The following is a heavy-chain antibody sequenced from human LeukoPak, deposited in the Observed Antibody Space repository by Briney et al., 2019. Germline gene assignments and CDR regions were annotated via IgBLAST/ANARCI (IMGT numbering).Heavy chain of an antibody. Sequence: SETLSLTCAVYGGSFSGYYWSWIRQPPGKGLEWIGEINHSGSNNYNPSLKSRVTISVDTSKNQFSLKLSSVTAADTAVYYCARGRFGGAAEYYYYMDVWGKGTTVTVSS. CDR1: GGSFSGYY. J-gene: IGHJ6*03. CDR3: ARGRFGGAAEYYYYMDV. CDR2: INHSGSN. D-gene: IGHD6-13*01. V-gene: IGHV4-34*01.